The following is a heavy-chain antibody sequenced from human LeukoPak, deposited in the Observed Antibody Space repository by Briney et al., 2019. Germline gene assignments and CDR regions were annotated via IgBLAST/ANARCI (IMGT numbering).Heavy chain of an antibody. CDR3: TRDGRTNYADGGDFDS. D-gene: IGHD4-17*01. V-gene: IGHV3-73*01. Sequence: PGGSLRLSCAASGFTFSGSAMHWVRQASGKGLEWVGLIRNKANSYTTTYAASVKGRFTISRDDSINTAYLQMDSLKTEDTALYYCTRDGRTNYADGGDFDSWGQGTLVTVSS. CDR1: GFTFSGSA. CDR2: IRNKANSYTT. J-gene: IGHJ4*02.